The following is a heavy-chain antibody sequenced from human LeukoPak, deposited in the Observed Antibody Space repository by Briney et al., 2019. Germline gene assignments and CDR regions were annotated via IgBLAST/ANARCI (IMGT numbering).Heavy chain of an antibody. D-gene: IGHD2-21*02. J-gene: IGHJ3*02. Sequence: PSGTLSLTCAVAVGSISSSYWWSWVRQPPGKGLEWVGVVYHSGSTNYSPSLKSRVTLSVDKSKNQFSLRLSSVTAADTAVYYCAGAYCGGDCYSGRTFDIWGQGTMVTVSS. CDR1: VGSISSSYW. CDR2: VYHSGST. V-gene: IGHV4-4*02. CDR3: AGAYCGGDCYSGRTFDI.